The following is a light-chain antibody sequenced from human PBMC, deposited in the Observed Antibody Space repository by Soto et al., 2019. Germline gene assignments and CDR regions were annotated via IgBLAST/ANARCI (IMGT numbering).Light chain of an antibody. V-gene: IGKV1-33*01. CDR3: QQYDNLPLLT. CDR1: QDITNY. Sequence: DIQMTQSPSSLSASVGDRVTITCQASQDITNYLNWYQQKPGKAPKLLIYDASHLETGVPSRFSGSGSGTDFTFNISSLQPEDFATYYCQQYDNLPLLTFGGGTRVEIK. J-gene: IGKJ4*01. CDR2: DAS.